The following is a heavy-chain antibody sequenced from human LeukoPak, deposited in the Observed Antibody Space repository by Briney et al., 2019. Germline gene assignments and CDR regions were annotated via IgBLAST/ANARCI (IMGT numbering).Heavy chain of an antibody. CDR3: AAQYYDFWSGYYSGPFDP. V-gene: IGHV1-58*01. J-gene: IGHJ5*02. CDR2: IVVGSGNT. CDR1: GFTFTSSG. D-gene: IGHD3-3*01. Sequence: SVKVSCKASGFTFTSSGVQWVRQARGQRLEWIGWIVVGSGNTNYAQKFQERVTITRDMSTSTAYMELSSLRSEDTAVYYCAAQYYDFWSGYYSGPFDPWGQGTLVTVSS.